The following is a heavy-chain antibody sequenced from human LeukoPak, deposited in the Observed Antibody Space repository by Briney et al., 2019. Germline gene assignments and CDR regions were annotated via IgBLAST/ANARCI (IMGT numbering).Heavy chain of an antibody. CDR2: INHSGST. Sequence: SETLSLTCAVYGGSFSGYYWSWIRQPPGKGLEWIGEINHSGSTNYNPSLKSRVTISVDTSKNQFSLKLSSVTAADTAVYYCARAGRRNYCSSTSCYKGNNWFDPWGQGTLVTVSS. V-gene: IGHV4-34*01. J-gene: IGHJ5*02. CDR1: GGSFSGYY. CDR3: ARAGRRNYCSSTSCYKGNNWFDP. D-gene: IGHD2-2*02.